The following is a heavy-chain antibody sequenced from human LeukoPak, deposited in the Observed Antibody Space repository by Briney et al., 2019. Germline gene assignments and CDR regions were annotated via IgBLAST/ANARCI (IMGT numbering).Heavy chain of an antibody. CDR3: VRDGGGYKYGNDAFDM. CDR2: ISWDGGST. D-gene: IGHD5-18*01. J-gene: IGHJ3*02. CDR1: GFTFDDYT. Sequence: GGSLRLSCAASGFTFDDYTMHWVRQAPGKGLGWVSLISWDGGSTYYADSMKGRFTISRDNAKNSLFLQMNSLRAEDTAVYYCVRDGGGYKYGNDAFDMWGQGTMVTVSS. V-gene: IGHV3-43*01.